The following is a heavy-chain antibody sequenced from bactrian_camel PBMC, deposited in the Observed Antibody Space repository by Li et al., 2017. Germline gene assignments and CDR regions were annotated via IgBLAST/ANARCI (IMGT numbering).Heavy chain of an antibody. CDR3: AAGRRQVVAGSCLTLVT. V-gene: IGHV3S40*01. J-gene: IGHJ6*01. CDR1: FTYGTNC. CDR2: ISTHDGGT. Sequence: DVQLVESGGGSVQAGGSLKLSCAASFTYGTNCMGWFRQVPGKEREGVAVISTHDGGTYYAASVKGRFTISQDGAKNTVALQMNSLKPEDTAMYSCAAGRRQVVAGSCLTLVTGAWGPRSPSP. D-gene: IGHD6*01.